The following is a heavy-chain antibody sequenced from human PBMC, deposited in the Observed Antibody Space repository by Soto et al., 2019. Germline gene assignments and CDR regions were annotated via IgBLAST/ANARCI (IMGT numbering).Heavy chain of an antibody. CDR1: GFTFKTYT. Sequence: GGSLRLSCAASGFTFKTYTMNWVRQAPGQGLEWVSAIIGSGTDTYYAASVKGRFTISRDNSKNTLYLLMNSLRAEDTAVYYCAKGSSGHYDSFDYWGQGTLVTVSS. CDR3: AKGSSGHYDSFDY. V-gene: IGHV3-23*01. J-gene: IGHJ4*02. D-gene: IGHD3-22*01. CDR2: IIGSGTDT.